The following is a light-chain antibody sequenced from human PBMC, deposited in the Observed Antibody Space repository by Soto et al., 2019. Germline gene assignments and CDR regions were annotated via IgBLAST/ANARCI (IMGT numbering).Light chain of an antibody. V-gene: IGKV3-11*01. J-gene: IGKJ1*01. Sequence: EIVLTQSPATLSLSPGEGATLSCRASQTVSNFLAWYQQKPGQAPRLLIYDASKRATGIPARFSGSGSGTDFTLTISSLEPEDFAVYYCHQYGGSPGTLGQGTKWIS. CDR3: HQYGGSPGT. CDR2: DAS. CDR1: QTVSNF.